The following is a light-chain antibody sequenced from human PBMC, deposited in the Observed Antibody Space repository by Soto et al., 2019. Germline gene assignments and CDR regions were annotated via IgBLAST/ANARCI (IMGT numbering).Light chain of an antibody. J-gene: IGLJ2*01. CDR3: SQWEGRRQLI. Sequence: QSALTQPPSASGSPGQSVTISCTGTSSDVGGYHFVSWYQQHPGEAPKLMIYDVSKRPSGVRDRFPGSKSGNTAPLTVDGLQAEDEVLYYCSQWEGRRQLIFGEGTKRTVL. CDR2: DVS. CDR1: SSDVGGYHF. V-gene: IGLV2-8*01.